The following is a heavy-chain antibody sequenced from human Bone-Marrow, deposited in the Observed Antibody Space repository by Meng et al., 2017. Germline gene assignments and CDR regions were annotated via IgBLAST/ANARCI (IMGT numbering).Heavy chain of an antibody. CDR1: GYNFPDYY. D-gene: IGHD6-25*01. Sequence: GRLVQSGAEVTKPGASVKVSCKPYGYNFPDYYIHWVRRAPGQGLEWMGRINPKSGDTHYEQKFQARVTMTGDTSISTAYMELSGLRSDDTAMYYCARDEDISAAGKLFGDYWGQGTLVTVSS. CDR2: INPKSGDT. V-gene: IGHV1-2*06. CDR3: ARDEDISAAGKLFGDY. J-gene: IGHJ4*02.